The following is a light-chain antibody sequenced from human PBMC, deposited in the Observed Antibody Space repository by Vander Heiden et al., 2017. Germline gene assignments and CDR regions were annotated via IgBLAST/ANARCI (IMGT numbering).Light chain of an antibody. CDR1: QSISSW. J-gene: IGKJ2*02. Sequence: DIQMTQSPSTLSASVGDRVTITCRASQSISSWLAWYQQKPGKAPKLLIYDASSLESGVPSRFSGSGSGTEFTLTISSLQPDDFATYYCQHDNSSSSTFGQGTKVDIK. V-gene: IGKV1-5*01. CDR2: DAS. CDR3: QHDNSSSST.